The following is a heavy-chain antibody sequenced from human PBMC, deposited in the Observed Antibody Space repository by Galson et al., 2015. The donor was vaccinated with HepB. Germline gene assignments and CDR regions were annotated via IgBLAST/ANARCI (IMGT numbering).Heavy chain of an antibody. CDR3: AREVAGSGILTGAFDY. V-gene: IGHV1-3*01. Sequence: SVKVSCKASGYTFINYPMHWVRQAPGQRLEWMGWINAGNGNTKYSLEFQGRVSFTGDTSASIVSMELSSLTSEDTATYYCAREVAGSGILTGAFDYWGQGTLVIVSS. D-gene: IGHD3-9*01. CDR2: INAGNGNT. J-gene: IGHJ4*02. CDR1: GYTFINYP.